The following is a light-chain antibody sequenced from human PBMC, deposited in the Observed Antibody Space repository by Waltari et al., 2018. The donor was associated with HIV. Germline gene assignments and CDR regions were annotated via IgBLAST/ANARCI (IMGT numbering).Light chain of an antibody. CDR3: LQGYSTPLT. CDR1: QNIDNF. J-gene: IGKJ3*01. Sequence: DIQMTQSPSSLSASVGDRVTITCRASQNIDNFLTWYQQKPRKAPTLLISGTSAFQSGVPSMFTASGSGTDFTLTINSLQPEDFATYFCLQGYSTPLTFGPGTKVDIK. CDR2: GTS. V-gene: IGKV1-39*01.